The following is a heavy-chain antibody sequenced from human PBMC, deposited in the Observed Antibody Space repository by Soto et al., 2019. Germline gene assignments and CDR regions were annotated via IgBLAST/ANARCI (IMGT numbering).Heavy chain of an antibody. CDR2: IYYSGST. V-gene: IGHV4-30-4*01. D-gene: IGHD5-18*01. J-gene: IGHJ4*02. CDR1: GGSISSGDYY. Sequence: SETLSLTCTVSGGSISSGDYYWSWIRQPPGKGLEWIGYIYYSGSTYYNPSLKSRVTISVDTSKNQFSLKLSSVTAADTAVYYCARGNTAMVCALNYWGQGTLVTVSS. CDR3: ARGNTAMVCALNY.